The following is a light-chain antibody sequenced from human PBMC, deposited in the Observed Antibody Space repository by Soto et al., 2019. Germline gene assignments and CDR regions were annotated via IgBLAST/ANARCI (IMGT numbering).Light chain of an antibody. CDR3: CSYVGSSTLV. J-gene: IGLJ3*02. CDR1: SSDVGSYNL. Sequence: QSALTQPASVSGSPGQSITISCTGTSSDVGSYNLVSWYRQHPGKAPKLMIYESSKRPSGLSNRFSGSKSGNTDSLTIYGLQAEDEADYYCCSYVGSSTLVFGGGTKLTVL. CDR2: ESS. V-gene: IGLV2-23*01.